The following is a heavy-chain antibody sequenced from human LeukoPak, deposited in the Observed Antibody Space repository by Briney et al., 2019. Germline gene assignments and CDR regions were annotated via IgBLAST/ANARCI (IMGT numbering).Heavy chain of an antibody. D-gene: IGHD3-22*01. Sequence: VASVKVSCKASGYTFTGYDMHWVRQAPGQGLEWMGWINPNSGGTNYAQKFQGRVTMTRDTSISTAYMELSRLRSDDTAVYYCARDSYYYDSSGYYMGHAFDIWGQGTMVTVSS. V-gene: IGHV1-2*02. CDR2: INPNSGGT. CDR3: ARDSYYYDSSGYYMGHAFDI. CDR1: GYTFTGYD. J-gene: IGHJ3*02.